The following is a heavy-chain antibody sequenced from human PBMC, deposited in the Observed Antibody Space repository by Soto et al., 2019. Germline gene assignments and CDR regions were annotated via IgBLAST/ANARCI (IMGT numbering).Heavy chain of an antibody. D-gene: IGHD5-18*01. CDR1: GGSISSYY. V-gene: IGHV4-59*01. CDR2: IYYSGNT. J-gene: IGHJ4*02. Sequence: SETLSLTCTVSGGSISSYYWSWIRQPPGKGLEWIGYIYYSGNTNSNPSLRSRATISVDTSKNQLSLNMTSVTAADTAVYYCARAPRGYSYGPFDYWGQGTLVT. CDR3: ARAPRGYSYGPFDY.